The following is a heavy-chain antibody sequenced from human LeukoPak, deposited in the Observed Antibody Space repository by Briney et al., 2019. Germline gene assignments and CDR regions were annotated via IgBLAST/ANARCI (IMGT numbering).Heavy chain of an antibody. V-gene: IGHV1-2*02. J-gene: IGHJ4*02. Sequence: ASVKASCKAFGYTITGYYIHWVRQAPGQGLEWMGWINPNNGGTNSAQKFQGRVTMTEDTSADIAYMELSSLRSDDTAVFYCATEPNWGSGTGAWGQGTLVTVPS. CDR3: ATEPNWGSGTGA. CDR1: GYTITGYY. CDR2: INPNNGGT. D-gene: IGHD3-16*01.